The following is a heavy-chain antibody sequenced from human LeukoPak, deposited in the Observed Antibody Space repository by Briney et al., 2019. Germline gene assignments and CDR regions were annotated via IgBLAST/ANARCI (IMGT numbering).Heavy chain of an antibody. CDR2: IRSNGITT. J-gene: IGHJ4*02. V-gene: IGHV3-23*01. D-gene: IGHD3-10*01. CDR3: ARKAGYYYGSGDY. CDR1: GFTFSSYW. Sequence: PGGSLRLSCAASGFTFSSYWMSWVRQAPGKGLEWVSGIRSNGITTYYADSVKGRFTTSRDNSKNTVYLQMNSLRAEDTAVYYCARKAGYYYGSGDYWGQGTLVTVSS.